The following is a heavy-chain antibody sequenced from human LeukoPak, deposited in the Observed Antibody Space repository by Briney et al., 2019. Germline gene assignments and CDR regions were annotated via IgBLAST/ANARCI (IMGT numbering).Heavy chain of an antibody. V-gene: IGHV4-34*01. CDR3: ARPLNWFDP. CDR2: INHSGST. Sequence: GLEWIGEINHSGSTNYNPSLKSRVTISVDTSKNQFSLKLSSVTAADTAVYYCARPLNWFDPWGQGTLVTVSS. J-gene: IGHJ5*02.